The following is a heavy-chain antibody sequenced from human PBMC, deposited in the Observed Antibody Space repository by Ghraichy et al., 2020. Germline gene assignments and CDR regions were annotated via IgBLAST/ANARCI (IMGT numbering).Heavy chain of an antibody. CDR2: IDSDNTI. CDR3: ARDHYDHSGYYYNAYDY. Sequence: GGSLRLSCAASGFNFNSYSMNWVRQAPGKGLDWVSYIDSDNTIFYADSVKGRFTVSRDNAKNSLYLQMNSLRTEDTAVYYCARDHYDHSGYYYNAYDYWGQGTLVTVSS. D-gene: IGHD3-22*01. J-gene: IGHJ4*02. CDR1: GFNFNSYS. V-gene: IGHV3-48*04.